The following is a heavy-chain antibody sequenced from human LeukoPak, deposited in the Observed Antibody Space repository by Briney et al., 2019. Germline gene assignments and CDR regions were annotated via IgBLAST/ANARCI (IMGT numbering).Heavy chain of an antibody. CDR3: ARIAMAGIGDGYDI. CDR2: INSADNVE. V-gene: IGHV3-48*03. Sequence: GGSLRLSCAASGFSLRSSEMNWVRQAPGKGPEWVAHINSADNVEYYTDSVRGRFTMSRDNAKDLLYLQMNSLRDEDTALYYCARIAMAGIGDGYDIWGQGTMVTVSS. D-gene: IGHD6-19*01. CDR1: GFSLRSSE. J-gene: IGHJ3*02.